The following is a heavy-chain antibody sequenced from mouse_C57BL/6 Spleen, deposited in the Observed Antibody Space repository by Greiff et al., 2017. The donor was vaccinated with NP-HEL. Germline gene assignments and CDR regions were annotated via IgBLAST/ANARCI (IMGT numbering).Heavy chain of an antibody. CDR3: ATYGSSSAWFAY. CDR1: GYSITSGYY. V-gene: IGHV3-6*01. Sequence: EVKLQESGPGLVKPSQSLSLTCSVTGYSITSGYYWNWIRQFPGNKLEWMGYISYDGSNNYNPSLKNRISITRDTSKNQFFLKLNSVTTEDTATYYCATYGSSSAWFAYWGQGTLVTVSA. D-gene: IGHD1-1*01. CDR2: ISYDGSN. J-gene: IGHJ3*01.